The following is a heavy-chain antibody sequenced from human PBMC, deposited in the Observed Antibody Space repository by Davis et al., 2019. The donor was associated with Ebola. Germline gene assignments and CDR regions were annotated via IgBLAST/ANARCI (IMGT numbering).Heavy chain of an antibody. Sequence: GESLKISCASSGFTVSSNYMSWVRQAPGKGLEWVSVIYSGGSTYYADSVKGRFTISRDNGKNSLNLQMNSLRAEDTAVYYCARGRAFSSGYYDYWGQGTLVTVSS. D-gene: IGHD3-22*01. CDR3: ARGRAFSSGYYDY. J-gene: IGHJ4*02. CDR2: IYSGGST. V-gene: IGHV3-66*01. CDR1: GFTVSSNY.